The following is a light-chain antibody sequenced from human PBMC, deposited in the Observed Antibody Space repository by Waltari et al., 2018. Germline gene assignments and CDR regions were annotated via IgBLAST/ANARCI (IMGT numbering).Light chain of an antibody. CDR1: RSNIGTNS. Sequence: QSVVTQPPSASGTPGQRVTISCSGRRSNIGTNSVPWYQQPPGTAPKLLIYSNDQRPSGVPDRFTGSKSGTSASLAISGLQSGDEADYYCATWDDSLNGHVVFGGGTKLTVL. V-gene: IGLV1-44*01. CDR2: SND. CDR3: ATWDDSLNGHVV. J-gene: IGLJ2*01.